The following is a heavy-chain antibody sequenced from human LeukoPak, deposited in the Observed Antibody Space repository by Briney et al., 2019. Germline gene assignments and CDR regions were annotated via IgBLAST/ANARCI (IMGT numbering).Heavy chain of an antibody. V-gene: IGHV3-23*01. J-gene: IGHJ4*02. CDR3: AKDYYDSSGYSYFDY. D-gene: IGHD3-22*01. Sequence: PGGSLRLSCAASGFTFSSYAMSWVRQAPGKGLEWVSAISGSGGSTYYADSVKGRFTISRDNSRNTLYLQMNSLRAEDTAVYYCAKDYYDSSGYSYFDYWGQGTLVTVSS. CDR2: ISGSGGST. CDR1: GFTFSSYA.